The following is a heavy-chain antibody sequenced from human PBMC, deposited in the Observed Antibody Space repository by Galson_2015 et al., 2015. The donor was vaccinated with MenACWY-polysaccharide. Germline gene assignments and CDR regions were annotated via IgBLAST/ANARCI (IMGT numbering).Heavy chain of an antibody. Sequence: SLRLSCAASGFSFSTYGMHWVRQAPGKGLEWVALIWYDGSNKYYADSVKGRFTISRDNSKNTLYLQMNSLRAEDTAVYFCARDAGYCSGTSCYFLEHWGQGNLVTVSS. J-gene: IGHJ1*01. D-gene: IGHD2-2*01. CDR3: ARDAGYCSGTSCYFLEH. CDR2: IWYDGSNK. CDR1: GFSFSTYG. V-gene: IGHV3-33*01.